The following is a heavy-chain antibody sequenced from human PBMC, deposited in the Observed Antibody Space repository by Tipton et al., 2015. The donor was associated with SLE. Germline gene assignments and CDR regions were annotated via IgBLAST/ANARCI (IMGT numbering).Heavy chain of an antibody. CDR2: INHSGST. CDR1: GGSFSGYY. J-gene: IGHJ2*01. CDR3: ASRGAAAAPGWYFDL. D-gene: IGHD6-13*01. Sequence: TLSLTCAVYGGSFSGYYWSWIRQPPGEGLEWIGEINHSGSTNYNPSLKSRVTISVDTSKNQFSLRLSSVTAADTAVYYCASRGAAAAPGWYFDLWGRGTLVTVSS. V-gene: IGHV4-34*01.